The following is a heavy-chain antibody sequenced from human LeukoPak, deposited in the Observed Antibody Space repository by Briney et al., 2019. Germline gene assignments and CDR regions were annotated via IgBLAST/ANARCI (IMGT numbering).Heavy chain of an antibody. CDR1: GFTVSSNF. J-gene: IGHJ4*02. Sequence: GGSLRLSCAASGFTVSSNFLSWVRQPPGKGLEWVSDIYSGGSTYYADSVKGRFTIYRDNSKNTLYLQMNSLRAEDTAVYYCTRGGGGSFPHYWGQGTLVTVSS. CDR3: TRGGGGSFPHY. D-gene: IGHD2-21*01. V-gene: IGHV3-53*01. CDR2: IYSGGST.